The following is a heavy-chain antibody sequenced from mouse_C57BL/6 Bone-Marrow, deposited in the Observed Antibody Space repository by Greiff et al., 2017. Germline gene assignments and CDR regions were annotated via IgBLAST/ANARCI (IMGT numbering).Heavy chain of an antibody. J-gene: IGHJ4*01. CDR2: INPNYGTT. CDR3: ERCYNYDYAKDN. Sequence: VQLQQSGPELVKPGASVKISCKASGYSFTDYNMNWVKQSNGKSLEWIGVINPNYGTTSYNQKFKGKATLTVDQSSSTAYMQLNSLTSVDSAVYDCERCYNYDYAKDNWGQGTSVSVSS. V-gene: IGHV1-39*01. D-gene: IGHD2-12*01. CDR1: GYSFTDYN.